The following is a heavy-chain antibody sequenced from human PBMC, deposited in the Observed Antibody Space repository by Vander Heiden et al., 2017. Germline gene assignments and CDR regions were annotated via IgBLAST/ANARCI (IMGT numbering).Heavy chain of an antibody. CDR2: ISGSGGGT. J-gene: IGHJ3*02. CDR3: AKENDSSGYYSEGAFDI. Sequence: EAQLLESGGGLVQPGGSLRLSCAASGFTFRTYDMSLVPQAPGKGLEWVSGISGSGGGTYYADSVKGRITISRDNSKNTLYLQMNSLRAEDTAVYYCAKENDSSGYYSEGAFDIWGQGTMVTVSS. CDR1: GFTFRTYD. V-gene: IGHV3-23*01. D-gene: IGHD3-22*01.